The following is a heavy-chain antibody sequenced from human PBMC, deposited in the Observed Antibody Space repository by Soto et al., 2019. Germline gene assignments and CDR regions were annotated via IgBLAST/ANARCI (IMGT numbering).Heavy chain of an antibody. CDR3: ARAPMVLTRSYFDS. V-gene: IGHV4-59*01. CDR2: ISSSGNT. CDR1: AGSISNFY. D-gene: IGHD3-22*01. J-gene: IGHJ4*02. Sequence: PSETLSLTCTVSAGSISNFYWSWIRQPPGKGLEWIGYISSSGNTNYNPSLKSRVSISVDTSKNQFSLNLTSVTAADTAVYYCARAPMVLTRSYFDSWGQGTPVTVSS.